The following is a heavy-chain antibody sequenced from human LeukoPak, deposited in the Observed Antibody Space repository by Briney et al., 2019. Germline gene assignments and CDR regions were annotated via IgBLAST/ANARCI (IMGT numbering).Heavy chain of an antibody. CDR3: ARAADGSGSYYTLLFYYYYYGMDV. V-gene: IGHV3-7*01. D-gene: IGHD3-10*01. J-gene: IGHJ6*02. Sequence: PGGSLRLSCAPSGFTISDYYMSWIRQTRGKGLEGVANIKQDGSENYNVDSVKGLFTISRDNAKNSLYLQMNSLRAEDTAVYYCARAADGSGSYYTLLFYYYYYGMDVWGQGTTVTVSS. CDR2: IKQDGSEN. CDR1: GFTISDYY.